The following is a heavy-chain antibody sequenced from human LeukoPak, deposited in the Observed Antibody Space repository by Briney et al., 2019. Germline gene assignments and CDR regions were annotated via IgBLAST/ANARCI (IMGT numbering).Heavy chain of an antibody. CDR3: ARESGSTWLDY. J-gene: IGHJ4*02. D-gene: IGHD6-13*01. V-gene: IGHV4-59*01. CDR1: GGSISSYY. CDR2: IYYSGST. Sequence: SETLSLTCTVSGGSISSYYWSWIRQRPGKGLEWIGYIYYSGSTNYNPSLKSRVTISVDTSKNQFSLKLSSVTAADTAVYYCARESGSTWLDYWGQGTLVTVSS.